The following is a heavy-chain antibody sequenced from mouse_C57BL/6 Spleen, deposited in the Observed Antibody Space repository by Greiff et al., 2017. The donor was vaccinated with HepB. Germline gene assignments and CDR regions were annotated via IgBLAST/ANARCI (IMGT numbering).Heavy chain of an antibody. CDR2: ISSGSSTI. J-gene: IGHJ4*01. CDR3: ARGGYYAMDY. CDR1: GFTLSDNG. Sequence: DVQLVESGGGLVKPGGSLKLSCAASGFTLSDNGMHWVRQAPEKGLEWVAYISSGSSTIYYADTVKGRFTISRDNAKNTLFLQMTSLRSEDTAMYYCARGGYYAMDYWGQGTSVTVSS. V-gene: IGHV5-17*01.